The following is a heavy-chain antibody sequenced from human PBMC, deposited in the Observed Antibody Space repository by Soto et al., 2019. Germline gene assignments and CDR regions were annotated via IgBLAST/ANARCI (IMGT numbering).Heavy chain of an antibody. CDR2: INREGTNT. D-gene: IGHD3-9*01. CDR1: GFSFSDFA. J-gene: IGHJ4*02. V-gene: IGHV3-23*01. CDR3: AKDPSTGSADF. Sequence: GGSLRLSCAASGFSFSDFAMTWVRQAPGKGLEWVSTINREGTNTHYADSVKGRFTISRGNSKDTLYLEMNSLRAEDTAIYFCAKDPSTGSADFWGQGTLVTVSS.